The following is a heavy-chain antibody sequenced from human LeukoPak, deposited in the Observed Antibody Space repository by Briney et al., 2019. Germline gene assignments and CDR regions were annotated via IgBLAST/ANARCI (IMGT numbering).Heavy chain of an antibody. V-gene: IGHV3-33*01. D-gene: IGHD2-15*01. CDR2: IWYDGSNK. CDR1: GFTFSSYG. Sequence: GGSLRLSCAASGFTFSSYGMHWVRQAPGKGPEWVAIIWYDGSNKYYADSVRGRFTISRDNSKNTLYLQMNSLRAEDTAVYYCVRDYGCSGGSCYYYFDYWGQGTLVTVSS. CDR3: VRDYGCSGGSCYYYFDY. J-gene: IGHJ4*02.